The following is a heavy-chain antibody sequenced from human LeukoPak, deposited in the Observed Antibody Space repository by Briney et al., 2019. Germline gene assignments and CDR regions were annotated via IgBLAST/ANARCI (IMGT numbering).Heavy chain of an antibody. J-gene: IGHJ5*02. D-gene: IGHD3-10*01. Sequence: GASVKVSCKVSGYTLTELCMHWVRQAPGKGLEWMGGFDPEDGETIYAQKFQGRVTMTEGTSTDTAYMELSSLRSEDTAVFYCARAITMVRGVISLGNWFDPWGQGTLVTVSS. CDR3: ARAITMVRGVISLGNWFDP. V-gene: IGHV1-24*01. CDR2: FDPEDGET. CDR1: GYTLTELC.